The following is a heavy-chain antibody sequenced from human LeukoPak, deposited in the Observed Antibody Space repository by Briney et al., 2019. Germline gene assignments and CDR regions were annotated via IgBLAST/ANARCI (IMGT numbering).Heavy chain of an antibody. V-gene: IGHV1-18*04. J-gene: IGHJ3*02. Sequence: ASVKVSCKASGYTFTGYDIHWVRQAPGQGLEWMGWINPNSGDTNYAQKLQGRVTMTTDTSTSTAYMELRSLKSDDTAVYYCASLKNYYDSSGYLVTDAFDIWGQGTMVTVSS. CDR2: INPNSGDT. CDR3: ASLKNYYDSSGYLVTDAFDI. D-gene: IGHD3-22*01. CDR1: GYTFTGYD.